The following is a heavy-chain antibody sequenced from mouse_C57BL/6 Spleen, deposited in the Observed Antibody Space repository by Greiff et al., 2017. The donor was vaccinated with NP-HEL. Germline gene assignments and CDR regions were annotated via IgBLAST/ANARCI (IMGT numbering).Heavy chain of an antibody. CDR1: GYTFTDYY. CDR3: ARSDGLYAMDY. CDR2: INPNNGGT. Sequence: EVQLQQSGPELVKPGASVKISCKASGYTFTDYYMNWVKQSHGKSLEWIGDINPNNGGTSYNQKFKGKATLTVDKSSSTAYMELRSLTSEDSAVYYCARSDGLYAMDYWGQGTSVTVSS. D-gene: IGHD2-3*01. V-gene: IGHV1-26*01. J-gene: IGHJ4*01.